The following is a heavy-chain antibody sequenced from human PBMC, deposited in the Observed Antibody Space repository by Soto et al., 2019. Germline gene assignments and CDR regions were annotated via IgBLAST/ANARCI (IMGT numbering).Heavy chain of an antibody. CDR2: ISGSGGST. CDR3: AKDLSLGVVPAAMDDY. D-gene: IGHD2-2*01. Sequence: GGSLRLSCAASGFTFSSYAMSWVRQAPGKGLEWVSAISGSGGSTYYADSVKGRFTISRDNSKNTLYLQMNSLRAEDTAVYYCAKDLSLGVVPAAMDDYWGQGTLVTVSS. J-gene: IGHJ4*02. V-gene: IGHV3-23*01. CDR1: GFTFSSYA.